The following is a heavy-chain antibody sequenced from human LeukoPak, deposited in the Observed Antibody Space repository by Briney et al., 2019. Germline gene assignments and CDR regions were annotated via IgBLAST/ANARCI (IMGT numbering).Heavy chain of an antibody. V-gene: IGHV1-2*02. D-gene: IGHD4-23*01. J-gene: IGHJ4*02. CDR1: GYTFTGYY. Sequence: ASVKVSCKASGYTFTGYYMHWVRQAPGQGLEWMGWINPNSGGTNFAQKFQGRVTVTRDTSISVVYMELSRLRSEDTAVYYCARPRNPMVVTPTSRTYFFDSWGQGTLVTVSS. CDR2: INPNSGGT. CDR3: ARPRNPMVVTPTSRTYFFDS.